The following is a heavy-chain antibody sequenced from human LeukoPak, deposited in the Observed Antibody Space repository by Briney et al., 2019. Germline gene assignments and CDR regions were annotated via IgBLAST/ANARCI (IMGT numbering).Heavy chain of an antibody. Sequence: ASVKVSCKASGYTFTGYYMHWVRQAPGQGLEWMGWINPNSGGTNYAQKFRGRVTMTRDTSISTAYMELSRLRSDDTAVYYCARPQDFGLTGMNAFDIWGQGTMVTVSS. CDR3: ARPQDFGLTGMNAFDI. V-gene: IGHV1-2*02. CDR1: GYTFTGYY. J-gene: IGHJ3*02. D-gene: IGHD7-27*01. CDR2: INPNSGGT.